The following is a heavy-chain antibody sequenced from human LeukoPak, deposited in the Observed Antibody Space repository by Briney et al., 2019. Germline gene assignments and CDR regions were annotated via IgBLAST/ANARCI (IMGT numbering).Heavy chain of an antibody. CDR2: ISGSGGGT. CDR1: GLTFSNYA. Sequence: GGSLRLSCAASGLTFSNYAMSWVRQAPGKGLEWVSSISGSGGGTYYADSVKGRFTISRDNSKNTLYLQMNSLRAEDTAVYYCAKVPPRPTTTFGGVIDPPDYWGQGTLVTVSS. V-gene: IGHV3-23*01. CDR3: AKVPPRPTTTFGGVIDPPDY. J-gene: IGHJ4*02. D-gene: IGHD3-16*02.